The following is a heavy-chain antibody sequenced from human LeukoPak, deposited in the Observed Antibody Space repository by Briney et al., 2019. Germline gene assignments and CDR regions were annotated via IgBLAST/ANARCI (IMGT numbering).Heavy chain of an antibody. CDR1: GFTVSSND. CDR3: AKDKGNWGRHFDY. J-gene: IGHJ4*02. CDR2: ISGTGGST. D-gene: IGHD7-27*01. V-gene: IGHV3-23*01. Sequence: GGSLRLSCAASGFTVSSNDMSWVRQAPGKGLEWFSAISGTGGSTYYADSVKGRFTISRDNSKNTLYLQMNSLRDEDTAVYYCAKDKGNWGRHFDYWGQGTLVTVSS.